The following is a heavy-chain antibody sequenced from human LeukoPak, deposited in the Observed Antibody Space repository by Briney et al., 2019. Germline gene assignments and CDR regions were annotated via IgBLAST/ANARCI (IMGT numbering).Heavy chain of an antibody. CDR3: ARGRETGTAYDAFGI. CDR1: GGSISSSSYY. Sequence: PSETLSLTCTVSGGSISSSSYYWGWIRQPPGKALEWVGFIYYSGSTNYNPSLKSRVTISLDTSNNQFSLKLSSVTAADTVVYYCARGRETGTAYDAFGIWGQGTQVTVSS. CDR2: IYYSGST. J-gene: IGHJ3*02. D-gene: IGHD1-1*01. V-gene: IGHV4-39*07.